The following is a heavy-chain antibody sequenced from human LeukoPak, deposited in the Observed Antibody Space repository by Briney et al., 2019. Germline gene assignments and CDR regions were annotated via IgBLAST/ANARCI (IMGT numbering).Heavy chain of an antibody. V-gene: IGHV3-21*01. J-gene: IGHJ6*02. CDR1: GFTFSSYS. Sequence: GGSLGLSCAASGFTFSSYSMNWVRQAPGKGLEWVSSISSSSSYIYYADSVKGRFTISRDNAKNSLYLQMNSLGAEDTAVYYCARAKVAYGMDVWGQGTTVTVSS. CDR3: ARAKVAYGMDV. D-gene: IGHD5-12*01. CDR2: ISSSSSYI.